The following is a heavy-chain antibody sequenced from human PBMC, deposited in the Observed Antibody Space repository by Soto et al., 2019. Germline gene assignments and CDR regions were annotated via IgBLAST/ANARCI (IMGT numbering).Heavy chain of an antibody. CDR3: ARTLDYGAMTS. J-gene: IGHJ5*02. D-gene: IGHD4-17*01. V-gene: IGHV4-30-4*08. CDR1: GASISSGGYS. CDR2: MSHSGYS. Sequence: SETLSLTCTVSGASISSGGYSWSWIRQSPGTGLEWIGNMSHSGYSFYNPSLKSRVIILIDTSKNQFSLRLSSVTAADTAVYYCARTLDYGAMTSWGQGTLVTVSS.